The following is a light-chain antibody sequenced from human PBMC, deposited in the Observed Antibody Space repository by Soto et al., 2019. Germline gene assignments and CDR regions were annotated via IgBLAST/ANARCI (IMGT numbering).Light chain of an antibody. Sequence: VQMTQSSSTLSASVGHTVTIVCRASQSISSWLAWYQQKQGKARKLLIYAASSLDSGVPSRFSGSGYGTEFNLTISSLQTDDFATYYCQQYNRYSWTFGQGTKVDIK. J-gene: IGKJ1*01. CDR1: QSISSW. CDR2: AAS. CDR3: QQYNRYSWT. V-gene: IGKV1-5*02.